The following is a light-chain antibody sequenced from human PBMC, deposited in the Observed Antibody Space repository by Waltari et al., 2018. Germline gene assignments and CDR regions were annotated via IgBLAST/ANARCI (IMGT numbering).Light chain of an antibody. Sequence: SYELTQPPPVSVSPGQTARITCPGDELPKQSAVWYRQKPGQAPELLIYQDTERPSGIPGRVSASSSGTTVTLTITGVQPEDEADYYCQSADSTNTYWVFGGGTKLTVL. CDR3: QSADSTNTYWV. CDR1: ELPKQS. V-gene: IGLV3-25*03. CDR2: QDT. J-gene: IGLJ2*01.